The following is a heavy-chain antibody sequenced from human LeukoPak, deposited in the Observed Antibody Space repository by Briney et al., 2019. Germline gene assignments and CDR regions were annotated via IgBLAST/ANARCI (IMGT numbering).Heavy chain of an antibody. V-gene: IGHV4-59*11. CDR2: IYYSGST. Sequence: PSETLSLTCTVSGGSISSHYWSWIRQPPGKGLEWIGYIYYSGSTSYNPSLKSRVTISVDTSKNQFSLKLSSVTAADTAVYYCARAGDSSGYYYRGAFDIWGQGTMVTVSS. CDR1: GGSISSHY. CDR3: ARAGDSSGYYYRGAFDI. J-gene: IGHJ3*02. D-gene: IGHD3-22*01.